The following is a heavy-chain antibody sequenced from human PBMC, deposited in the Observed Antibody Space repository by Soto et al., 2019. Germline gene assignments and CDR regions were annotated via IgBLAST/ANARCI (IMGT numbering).Heavy chain of an antibody. CDR2: ISYDGSSR. CDR3: ARDWDRGGGTYHWYFDL. V-gene: IGHV3-30-3*01. CDR1: GFTIRTYS. Sequence: QVQLVESGVCVVQPGGSPTLSCVASGFTIRTYSIHWVRQAPGKGLEWVALISYDGSSRYYTESLNGRFTISRENSKNTVFLRMSSLRAEHTAVYYCARDWDRGGGTYHWYFDLWGRGKLVTVSS. J-gene: IGHJ2*01. D-gene: IGHD1-26*01.